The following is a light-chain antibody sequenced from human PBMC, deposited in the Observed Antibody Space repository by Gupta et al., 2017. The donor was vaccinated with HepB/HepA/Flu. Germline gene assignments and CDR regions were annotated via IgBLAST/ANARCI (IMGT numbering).Light chain of an antibody. CDR2: GAS. Sequence: EVMMTQSAGILSVSQGDRATLSCWASQSVGSNLAWYQQKPGQTPRLRIYGASTRATGIPARFSGSGSWTEFTLTISSLQSEDFAVYYCQQYNNWPLTFGGGTKVEIK. CDR1: QSVGSN. V-gene: IGKV3-15*01. CDR3: QQYNNWPLT. J-gene: IGKJ4*01.